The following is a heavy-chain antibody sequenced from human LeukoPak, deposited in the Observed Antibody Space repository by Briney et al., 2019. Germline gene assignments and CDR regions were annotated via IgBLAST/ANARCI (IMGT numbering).Heavy chain of an antibody. CDR2: IRSKANSYAT. CDR3: TRLWLPNQPGFDP. D-gene: IGHD5-12*01. V-gene: IGHV3-73*01. CDR1: GFTFSGSA. J-gene: IGHJ5*02. Sequence: GGSLKLSCAASGFTFSGSAMHWVRQASGKGLEWVGRIRSKANSYATAYAASVKGRFTISRDDSKNTAYLQMNSLKTEDTAVYYCTRLWLPNQPGFDPWGQGTLVTVSS.